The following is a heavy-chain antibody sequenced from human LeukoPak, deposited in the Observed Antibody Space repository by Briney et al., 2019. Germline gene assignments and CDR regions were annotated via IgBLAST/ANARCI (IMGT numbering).Heavy chain of an antibody. V-gene: IGHV3-15*01. CDR3: TARVVTTNEF. CDR1: GFNFNDAY. J-gene: IGHJ4*02. D-gene: IGHD2-21*02. CDR2: VKSIRDGGTT. Sequence: KSGGSLRLSCLGSGFNFNDAYMNWVRQAPGKGLEWVGRVKSIRDGGTTDGTAPVKGRFTISRDDSKRTVYLQMNSLKTEDTAVYFCTARVVTTNEFWGQGTLVTVSS.